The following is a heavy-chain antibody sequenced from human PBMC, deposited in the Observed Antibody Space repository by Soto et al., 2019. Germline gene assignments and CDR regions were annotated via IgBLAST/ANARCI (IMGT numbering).Heavy chain of an antibody. D-gene: IGHD6-6*01. J-gene: IGHJ4*02. Sequence: GESLKISCKGSGYSFTSYWMGLVRQMPGKGLEWMGIIYPGDSDTIYSPSFQGQVTISADKSISTAYLQWSSLKASDTAMYSCARTQLVGVGTIDYGGQGTLVTVSS. V-gene: IGHV5-51*01. CDR2: IYPGDSDT. CDR3: ARTQLVGVGTIDY. CDR1: GYSFTSYW.